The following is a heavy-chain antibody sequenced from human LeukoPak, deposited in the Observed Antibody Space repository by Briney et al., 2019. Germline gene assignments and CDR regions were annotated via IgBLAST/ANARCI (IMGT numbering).Heavy chain of an antibody. CDR2: ISSSSSYI. J-gene: IGHJ5*02. V-gene: IGHV3-21*01. CDR1: GFTFSSYS. Sequence: GGSLRLSCAASGFTFSSYSMNWVRQAPGKGLEWVSSISSSSSYIYYADSVKGRFTISRDNAKNSLYLQMNSLRAEDTAVYYCARGNYDILTGYHHWFDPWGQGTLVTVSS. CDR3: ARGNYDILTGYHHWFDP. D-gene: IGHD3-9*01.